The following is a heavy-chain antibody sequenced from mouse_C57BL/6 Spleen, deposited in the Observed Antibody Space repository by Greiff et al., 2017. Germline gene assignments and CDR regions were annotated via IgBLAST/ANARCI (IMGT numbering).Heavy chain of an antibody. D-gene: IGHD1-1*01. J-gene: IGHJ4*01. CDR2: INYDGSST. CDR3: ARGYYGSSYGAMDY. Sequence: DVKLVESEGGLVQPGSSMKLSCTASGFTFSDYYMAWVRQVPEKGLEWVANINYDGSSTYYLDSLKSRFIISRDNAKNILYLQMSSLKSEDTATYYCARGYYGSSYGAMDYWGQGTSVTVSS. CDR1: GFTFSDYY. V-gene: IGHV5-16*01.